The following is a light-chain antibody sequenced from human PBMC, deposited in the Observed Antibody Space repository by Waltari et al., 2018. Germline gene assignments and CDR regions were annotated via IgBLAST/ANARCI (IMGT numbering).Light chain of an antibody. J-gene: IGKJ4*01. CDR3: QQGYSSPLT. V-gene: IGKV1-39*01. Sequence: DIQVTQSPSSLSASVGDRVNITCRASQRISNYVNWYQQKAGKAPKLLIYLASTLQSGVPSRFSGSGSGTDFTLTINSLQPEDFATYFCQQGYSSPLTFGGGTQVEIK. CDR1: QRISNY. CDR2: LAS.